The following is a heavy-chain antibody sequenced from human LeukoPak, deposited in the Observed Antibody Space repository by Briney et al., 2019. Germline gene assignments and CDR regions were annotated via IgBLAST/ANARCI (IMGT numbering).Heavy chain of an antibody. V-gene: IGHV1-2*02. CDR2: INPHSGGA. Sequence: ASVKVSCKASGYRFTGYYIHWVRQAPGQGLEWMGWINPHSGGAKFAQKFQGRVTMTRDTSISTAYMEVSRLRSDDAAVYYCARGIVTGGSKHPIDYWGQGTLVTVSS. J-gene: IGHJ4*02. D-gene: IGHD5-18*01. CDR1: GYRFTGYY. CDR3: ARGIVTGGSKHPIDY.